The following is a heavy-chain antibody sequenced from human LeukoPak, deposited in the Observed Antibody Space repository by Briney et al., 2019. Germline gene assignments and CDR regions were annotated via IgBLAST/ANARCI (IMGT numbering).Heavy chain of an antibody. V-gene: IGHV1-69-2*01. CDR3: ATGGRLEGFDY. D-gene: IGHD3-10*01. J-gene: IGHJ4*02. CDR1: GYTFTDYY. Sequence: GGTVEISCKVSGYTFTDYYMHWVQQAPGKGLEWMGLVDPEDGETIYAEKFQGRVTITADTSTDTAYMELSSLRSEDTAVYYCATGGRLEGFDYWGQGTLVTVSS. CDR2: VDPEDGET.